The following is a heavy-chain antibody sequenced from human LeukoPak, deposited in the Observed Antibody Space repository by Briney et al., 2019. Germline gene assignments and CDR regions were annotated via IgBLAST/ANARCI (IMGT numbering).Heavy chain of an antibody. CDR1: GGSISSYY. J-gene: IGHJ5*02. CDR3: ARFTPQGYGWGGYNRFDP. D-gene: IGHD3-16*01. V-gene: IGHV4-59*01. Sequence: SETLSLTCTVSGGSISSYYWNWIRQPPGKGLEWIGYIYYSGSTNYNPSLKSRVTIPLDTSKNQFSLNLTSVTAADTAVYYCARFTPQGYGWGGYNRFDPWGQGTLVTVSS. CDR2: IYYSGST.